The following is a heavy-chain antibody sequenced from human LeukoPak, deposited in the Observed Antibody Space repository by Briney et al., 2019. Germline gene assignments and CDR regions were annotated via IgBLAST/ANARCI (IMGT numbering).Heavy chain of an antibody. Sequence: GGSLRLSCAASGFIFSDYYMSWIRQPPGKGLEWISYISNTGSAIYYADSVKGRPTISRDNSKNTLYLQMNSLRAEDTAIYYCAKDYPTLRWGELASFDYWGQGTLVTVSS. V-gene: IGHV3-11*01. CDR2: ISNTGSAI. CDR1: GFIFSDYY. J-gene: IGHJ4*02. CDR3: AKDYPTLRWGELASFDY. D-gene: IGHD3-16*01.